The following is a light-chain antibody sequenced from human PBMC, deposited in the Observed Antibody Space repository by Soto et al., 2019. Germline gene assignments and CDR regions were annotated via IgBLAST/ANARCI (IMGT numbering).Light chain of an antibody. V-gene: IGKV3-20*01. CDR2: GAS. J-gene: IGKJ1*01. CDR3: QHYGSSGT. Sequence: EIVLTQSPGTLSLSPGERATLSCRASQSVSNNYLAWYQQKPVQAPRLLIYGASNRATGIPDRFSGSGSGKDFTLTISRLEDDVVAVYYCQHYGSSGTFGQGTKVDIK. CDR1: QSVSNNY.